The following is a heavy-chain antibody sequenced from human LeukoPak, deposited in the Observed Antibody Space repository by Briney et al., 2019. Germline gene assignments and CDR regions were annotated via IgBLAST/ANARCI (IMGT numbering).Heavy chain of an antibody. Sequence: ASVKVSCKASGYTFTSYGISWVRQAPGQGLEWMGWISAYNGNTNYAQKLQGRVTMTRNTSISTAYMELSSLRSEDTAVYYCARGRRDGYNSDYFDYWGQGTLVTVSS. V-gene: IGHV1-18*01. CDR1: GYTFTSYG. CDR3: ARGRRDGYNSDYFDY. CDR2: ISAYNGNT. J-gene: IGHJ4*02. D-gene: IGHD5-24*01.